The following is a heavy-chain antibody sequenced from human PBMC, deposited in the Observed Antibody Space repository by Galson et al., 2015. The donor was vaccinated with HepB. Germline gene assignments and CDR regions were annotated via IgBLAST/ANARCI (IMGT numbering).Heavy chain of an antibody. CDR3: ARDRGPHYDIFTGSGFDP. Sequence: SLRLSCAASGFTFSSFGMNWVRQAPGKGLEWVSSISSSSTYKYYIESVEGRFIISRDNAKNSLYLQMNSLRAEETAGYYCARDRGPHYDIFTGSGFDPWGQGTLVTVSS. J-gene: IGHJ5*02. D-gene: IGHD3-9*01. CDR1: GFTFSSFG. CDR2: ISSSSTYK. V-gene: IGHV3-21*01.